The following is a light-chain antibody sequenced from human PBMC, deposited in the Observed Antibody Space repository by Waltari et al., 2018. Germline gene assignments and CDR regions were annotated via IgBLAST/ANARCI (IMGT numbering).Light chain of an antibody. CDR2: EAT. J-gene: IGKJ1*01. Sequence: IVLTQSPDTLSYPTGERATLSCRASQSISRYLVWYQQKPGQAPRLLIYEATRRATGIPDRFSGSGSGTDFSLTISRLEPEDFAVYYCQNYERLPATFGQGTKVEIK. V-gene: IGKV3-20*01. CDR1: QSISRY. CDR3: QNYERLPAT.